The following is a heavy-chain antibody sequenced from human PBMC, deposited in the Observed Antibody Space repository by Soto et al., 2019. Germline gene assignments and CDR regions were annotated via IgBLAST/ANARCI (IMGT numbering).Heavy chain of an antibody. J-gene: IGHJ4*02. D-gene: IGHD2-15*01. Sequence: QVQLVQSGAEVKKPGASVKVSCKASGYTFNSYGISWVRQAPGQGLEWMGWISVYNGNTNYAQKVKVQVTVPTDTYTSTAYMELRSLRSDVTAVYYSVSDGRHGGYFAYWGQGTLVTVSS. CDR2: ISVYNGNT. CDR3: VSDGRHGGYFAY. CDR1: GYTFNSYG. V-gene: IGHV1-18*01.